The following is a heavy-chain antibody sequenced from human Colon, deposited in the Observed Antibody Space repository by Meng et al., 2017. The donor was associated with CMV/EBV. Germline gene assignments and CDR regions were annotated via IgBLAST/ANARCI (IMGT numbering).Heavy chain of an antibody. CDR1: GYTFTAYY. Sequence: EASGYTFTAYYIHWVRQAPGQGLEWVGRLNPDNGGTIYARKFQGRVTMTRDTSIRTAYMELSRLSSDDTAVYYCSRGRGASSWFDPWGHGTLVTVSS. D-gene: IGHD1-26*01. V-gene: IGHV1-2*06. CDR2: LNPDNGGT. J-gene: IGHJ5*02. CDR3: SRGRGASSWFDP.